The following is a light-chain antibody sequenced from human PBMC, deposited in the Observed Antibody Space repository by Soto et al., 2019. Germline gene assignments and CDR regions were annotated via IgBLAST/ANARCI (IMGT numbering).Light chain of an antibody. Sequence: DIKVNQSPSTLSGSVGDRVTITCRASQTISSWLAWYQQKPGKAPKLLIYKASTLKSGVPSRFSGSGSGTDFTLTISSLPPEDFATYYCQQANIFPRAFGQGSKVEIK. CDR1: QTISSW. J-gene: IGKJ1*01. CDR2: KAS. CDR3: QQANIFPRA. V-gene: IGKV1-5*03.